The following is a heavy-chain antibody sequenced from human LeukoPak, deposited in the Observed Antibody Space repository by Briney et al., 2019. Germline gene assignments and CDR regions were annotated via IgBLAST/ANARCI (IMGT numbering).Heavy chain of an antibody. CDR1: GHTFTGYY. V-gene: IGHV1-2*02. CDR2: INPNSGGT. J-gene: IGHJ6*02. CDR3: ARVAAYYYDSSGYGKSPSHYYYGMDV. D-gene: IGHD3-22*01. Sequence: ASVKVSCKASGHTFTGYYMHWVRQAPGQGLEWMGWINPNSGGTNYAQKFQGRVTMTRDTSISTAYMELSRLRSDDTAVYYCARVAAYYYDSSGYGKSPSHYYYGMDVWGQGTTVTVSS.